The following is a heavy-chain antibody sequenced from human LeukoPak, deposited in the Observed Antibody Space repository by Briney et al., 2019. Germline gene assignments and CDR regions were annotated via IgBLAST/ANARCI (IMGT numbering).Heavy chain of an antibody. CDR2: IKQDGSAK. D-gene: IGHD3-10*01. CDR1: GFIFSSYW. Sequence: GGSLRLSCAASGFIFSSYWMSWFRQAPGKGLEWVANIKQDGSAKYYVDSVKGRFTISRDNAKTSLYLQMNSLRAEDTAVYYCARDYPGQGIDYWGQGTLVTVSS. CDR3: ARDYPGQGIDY. V-gene: IGHV3-7*01. J-gene: IGHJ4*02.